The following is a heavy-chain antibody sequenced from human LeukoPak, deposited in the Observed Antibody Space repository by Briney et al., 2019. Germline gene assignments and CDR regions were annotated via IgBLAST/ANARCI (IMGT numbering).Heavy chain of an antibody. Sequence: GGSLRLSCAASGFTFSSYWMSWVRQAPGKGLEWVANIKQDGSEKYYVDSVKGRFTVSRDNAKNSLYLQMNSLRAEDTAVYYCARGGVDIVLYYFDYWGQGTLVTVSS. CDR1: GFTFSSYW. V-gene: IGHV3-7*03. J-gene: IGHJ4*02. CDR3: ARGGVDIVLYYFDY. D-gene: IGHD2-15*01. CDR2: IKQDGSEK.